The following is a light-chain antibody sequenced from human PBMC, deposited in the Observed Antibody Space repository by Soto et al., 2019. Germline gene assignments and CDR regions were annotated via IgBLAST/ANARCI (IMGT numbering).Light chain of an antibody. CDR3: QQYETFSGT. CDR2: DAS. Sequence: DIHMTQSPSTLSASVGHTVTVTCRASQSVSGWLAWYQQKPGEAPKLLIYDASALPRGVPSRFRGSGYGTHLTITIASMKNDDFETYQCQQYETFSGTFGPGTKVDIK. CDR1: QSVSGW. J-gene: IGKJ1*01. V-gene: IGKV1-5*01.